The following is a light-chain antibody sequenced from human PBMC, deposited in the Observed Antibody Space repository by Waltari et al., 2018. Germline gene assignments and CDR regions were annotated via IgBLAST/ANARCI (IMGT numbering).Light chain of an antibody. J-gene: IGLJ2*01. CDR2: YVS. CDR1: NIGSKS. CDR3: QVWDSSSDR. V-gene: IGLV3-21*04. Sequence: SYVLTQPPSVSVAPGQTARITCGGKNIGSKSVHWYQQKPGQAPVLVIYYVSDWPSGIPERFSCSNSGNTATLTISRVEAGDEADYYCQVWDSSSDRFGGGTKLTVL.